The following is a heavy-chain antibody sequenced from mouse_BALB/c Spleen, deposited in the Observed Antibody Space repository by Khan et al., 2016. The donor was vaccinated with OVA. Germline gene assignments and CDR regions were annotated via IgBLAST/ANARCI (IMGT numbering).Heavy chain of an antibody. V-gene: IGHV1-4*01. J-gene: IGHJ3*01. CDR2: IIPSNDYT. CDR3: AREGAYYRSDGWFAY. D-gene: IGHD2-14*01. Sequence: VELVESGAELARPGASVKMSCKASGYTFTTYTIHWVKQRPGQGLEWIGYIIPSNDYTNSNQKFKDRATLTADKSSSTAYMQLSSLTSEDSAVYYCAREGAYYRSDGWFAYWGQGTLVTVSA. CDR1: GYTFTTYT.